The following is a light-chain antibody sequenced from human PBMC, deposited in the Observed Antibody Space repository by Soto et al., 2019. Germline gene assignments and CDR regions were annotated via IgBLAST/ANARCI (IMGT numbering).Light chain of an antibody. J-gene: IGKJ5*01. CDR3: QQYGNSPIT. Sequence: ETVLTQPPGTLSLSPGERATLSCRASQSVSSSYLAWYQQKPGQAPRLLMSGASSRATGIPDRFSGSGSGTDFTLTISRLEPEDFALYFCQQYGNSPITFGQGTRLEIK. CDR1: QSVSSSY. CDR2: GAS. V-gene: IGKV3-20*01.